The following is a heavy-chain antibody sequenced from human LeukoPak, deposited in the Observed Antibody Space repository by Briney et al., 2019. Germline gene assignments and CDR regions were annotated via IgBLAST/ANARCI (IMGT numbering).Heavy chain of an antibody. CDR3: ARRKGPYGSGTYYDS. J-gene: IGHJ4*02. D-gene: IGHD3-10*01. Sequence: GGSLRLSCAASGFPFDDYGMSWVRLAPGKGLEWVSGVSWNGAYTEYADSVRGRFTISRDNAKKSLYLQMNSLRVDDTALYYCARRKGPYGSGTYYDSWGQGTLVTVSS. CDR2: VSWNGAYT. CDR1: GFPFDDYG. V-gene: IGHV3-20*04.